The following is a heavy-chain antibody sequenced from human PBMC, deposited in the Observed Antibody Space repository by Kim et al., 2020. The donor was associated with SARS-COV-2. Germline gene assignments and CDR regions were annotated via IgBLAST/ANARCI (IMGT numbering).Heavy chain of an antibody. CDR1: GGTFSSYA. Sequence: SVKVSCKASGGTFSSYAISWVRQAPGQGLEWMGGIIPIFGTANYAQKLQGRVTNTADKSTSTAYMELSSPRSEDTAVYYCARSSLWGGDYGVQNWIDSWGQGTLVTVSS. V-gene: IGHV1-69*06. CDR3: ARSSLWGGDYGVQNWIDS. D-gene: IGHD4-17*01. J-gene: IGHJ5*01. CDR2: IIPIFGTA.